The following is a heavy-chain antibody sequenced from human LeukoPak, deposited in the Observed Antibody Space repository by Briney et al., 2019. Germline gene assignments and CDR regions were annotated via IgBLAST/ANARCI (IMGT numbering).Heavy chain of an antibody. CDR2: IYSDGTT. CDR1: GFPVSDNY. V-gene: IGHV3-66*04. Sequence: GGSLRLSCAASGFPVSDNYMSWVRQAPGKGLEWVSIIYSDGTTYYADSVKGRFTISRDNSKNTLYLQMNSLRAEDTAVYYCARRAGAYSHPYDYWGQGTLVTVSS. D-gene: IGHD4/OR15-4a*01. CDR3: ARRAGAYSHPYDY. J-gene: IGHJ4*02.